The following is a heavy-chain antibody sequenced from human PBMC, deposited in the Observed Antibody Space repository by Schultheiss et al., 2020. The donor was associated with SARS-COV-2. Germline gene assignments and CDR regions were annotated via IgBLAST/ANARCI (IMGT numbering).Heavy chain of an antibody. CDR1: GGSFSGYY. Sequence: SETLSLTCAVYGGSFSGYYWSWIRHRPGKGLEWIGYIYFRGSTNYNPSLKSRVTISVDTSKNQFSLKLSSVTAADTAVYYCARGHCSGGSCYSSYWFDPWGQGTLVTVSS. D-gene: IGHD2-15*01. CDR3: ARGHCSGGSCYSSYWFDP. V-gene: IGHV4-59*01. CDR2: IYFRGST. J-gene: IGHJ5*02.